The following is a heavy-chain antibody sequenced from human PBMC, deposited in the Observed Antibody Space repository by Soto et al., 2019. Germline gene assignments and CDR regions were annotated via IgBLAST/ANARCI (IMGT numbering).Heavy chain of an antibody. CDR1: GFTFDDYA. D-gene: IGHD3-10*01. CDR3: AKDSSMGMVRGNGMDV. Sequence: EVQLVESGGGLVQPGRSLRLSCAASGFTFDDYAMHWVRQAPGKGLEWVSGISWNSGSIGYADSVKGRFTISRDNAKNSLYLQMNSLRAEDTALYYCAKDSSMGMVRGNGMDVWGQGTTVTVSS. J-gene: IGHJ6*02. CDR2: ISWNSGSI. V-gene: IGHV3-9*01.